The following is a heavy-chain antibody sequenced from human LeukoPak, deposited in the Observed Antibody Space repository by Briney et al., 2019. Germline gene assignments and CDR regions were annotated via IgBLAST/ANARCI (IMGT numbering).Heavy chain of an antibody. Sequence: PSETLSLTCAVYGGSFSGYYWSWIRQPPGKGLEWIGGIYYSGSTYYNPSLKSRVTISVDTSKNQFSLKLSSVTAADTAVYYCARHATSTGTTAVAGVDYWGQGTLVTVSS. CDR3: ARHATSTGTTAVAGVDY. CDR1: GGSFSGYY. CDR2: IYYSGST. J-gene: IGHJ4*02. D-gene: IGHD6-19*01. V-gene: IGHV4-34*01.